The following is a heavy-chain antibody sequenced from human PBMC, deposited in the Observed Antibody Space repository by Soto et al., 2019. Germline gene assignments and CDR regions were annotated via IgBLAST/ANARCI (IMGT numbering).Heavy chain of an antibody. CDR2: ISYDGSNK. J-gene: IGHJ5*02. Sequence: QVQLVESGGGVFQPGRSLRLSCAASGFTFSSYGMHWVRQAPGKGLEWVAVISYDGSNKYYADSVKGRFTISRDNSKNTLYLQMNSLRAEDTAVYYCAKAWWNYVATNWFDPWGQGTLVTVSS. CDR3: AKAWWNYVATNWFDP. V-gene: IGHV3-30*18. CDR1: GFTFSSYG. D-gene: IGHD1-7*01.